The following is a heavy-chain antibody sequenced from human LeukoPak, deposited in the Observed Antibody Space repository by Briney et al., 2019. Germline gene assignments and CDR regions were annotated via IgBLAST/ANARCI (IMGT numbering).Heavy chain of an antibody. CDR1: GFTLSVYW. D-gene: IGHD1-1*01. J-gene: IGHJ5*02. CDR2: INSDGSST. Sequence: GGSLRLSCAASGFTLSVYWMHWVRQVPGKGLVWVSRINSDGSSTSYADSVKGRFTISRDNAKNTLYLQMNSLRVDDTGVYYCAGTTTTCCNRWGQGTLVTDSS. V-gene: IGHV3-74*01. CDR3: AGTTTTCCNR.